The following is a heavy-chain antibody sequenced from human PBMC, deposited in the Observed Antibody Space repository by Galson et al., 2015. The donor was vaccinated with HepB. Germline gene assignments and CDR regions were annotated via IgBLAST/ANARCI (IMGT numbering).Heavy chain of an antibody. D-gene: IGHD3-22*01. V-gene: IGHV3-53*04. Sequence: SLRLSCAASGFSVSTNYMTWVRQAPGKGLEWVSIMYSGDTSDYADSVKGRFTVSGHNSKNTLYLQMSGLRAEDTAVYYCAKGGYWYDSRYFDLWGQGTLVTVSS. CDR3: AKGGYWYDSRYFDL. J-gene: IGHJ4*02. CDR2: MYSGDTS. CDR1: GFSVSTNY.